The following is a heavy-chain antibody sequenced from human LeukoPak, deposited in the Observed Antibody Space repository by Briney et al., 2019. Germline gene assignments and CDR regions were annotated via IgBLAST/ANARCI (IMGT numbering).Heavy chain of an antibody. CDR3: ARGWLALYYYYYGMDV. V-gene: IGHV3-7*01. D-gene: IGHD3-9*01. Sequence: GALRLSCAASGFTFSSYWMSWVRQAAGKGLEGVANIKQDGSEKYYVDSVKGRFTISRDNAKNSLYLQMNSLRAEDTAVYYCARGWLALYYYYYGMDVWGQGTTVTVSS. J-gene: IGHJ6*02. CDR2: IKQDGSEK. CDR1: GFTFSSYW.